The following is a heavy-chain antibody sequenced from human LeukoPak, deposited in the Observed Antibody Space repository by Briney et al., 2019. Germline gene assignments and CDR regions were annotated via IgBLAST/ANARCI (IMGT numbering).Heavy chain of an antibody. CDR2: IYSSGST. Sequence: PSETLSLTCTVSGGSISSYYWNWIRQTAGKGLEWIGRIYSSGSTSYNPSLKSRVTISVDTSKNQFSLKLSSVTAADTAVYYCARQRVGGSYYFDYWGQGTLVTVSS. V-gene: IGHV4-4*07. CDR3: ARQRVGGSYYFDY. J-gene: IGHJ4*02. D-gene: IGHD1-26*01. CDR1: GGSISSYY.